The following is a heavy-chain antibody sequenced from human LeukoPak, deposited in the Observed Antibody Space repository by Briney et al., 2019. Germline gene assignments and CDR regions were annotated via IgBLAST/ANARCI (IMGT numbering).Heavy chain of an antibody. J-gene: IGHJ3*02. D-gene: IGHD6-13*01. CDR1: GGSLSSHNYF. CDR2: IHYSGRT. CDR3: AREVDKAADSDGFDI. V-gene: IGHV4-30-4*01. Sequence: SQTRSLTCSVSGGSLSSHNYFWGWIRQPPGEGLEWIGYIHYSGRTFYNPSLKSRVSISRDTSKNQFSLRLSSVTAADTAVYYCAREVDKAADSDGFDIWGRGTMVTVSS.